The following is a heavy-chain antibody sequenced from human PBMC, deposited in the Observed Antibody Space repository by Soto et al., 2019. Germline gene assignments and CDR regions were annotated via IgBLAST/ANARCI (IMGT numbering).Heavy chain of an antibody. D-gene: IGHD3-3*02. CDR1: GGSISSSNW. J-gene: IGHJ3*02. Sequence: QVQLQESGPGLVKPSGTLSLTCAVSGGSISSSNWWSWVRQPPGKGLEWIGEIYHSGSTNYNPSLKRRVRISVDKSKNQFSLKLSSVAAADTAVYYYARVLGNDAFDIWCQGTMVTVSS. CDR3: ARVLGNDAFDI. CDR2: IYHSGST. V-gene: IGHV4-4*02.